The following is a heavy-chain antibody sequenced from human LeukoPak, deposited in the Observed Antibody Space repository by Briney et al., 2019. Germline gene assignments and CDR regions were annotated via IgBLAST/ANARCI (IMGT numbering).Heavy chain of an antibody. J-gene: IGHJ4*02. CDR1: GFTFSSYS. D-gene: IGHD6-13*01. V-gene: IGHV3-21*01. CDR2: ISSSSSYR. Sequence: SGGSLRLSCAASGFTFSSYSMNWVRQAPGKGLEWVSSISSSSSYRYYADSVKGRFTMSRDNAKNSLYLQVNSLRGEDTAMYYCARDGVAAAALYYFDYWGQGTLVTVSS. CDR3: ARDGVAAAALYYFDY.